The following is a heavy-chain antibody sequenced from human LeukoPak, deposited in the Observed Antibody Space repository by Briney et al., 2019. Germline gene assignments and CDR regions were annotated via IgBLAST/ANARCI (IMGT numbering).Heavy chain of an antibody. CDR1: GFTFSDHY. CDR3: ARVVGVGAILYFDY. D-gene: IGHD1-26*01. Sequence: HPGRSLRLSCAAAGFTFSDHYMDWVRQAPGKWLEWVGRTRNKANSYTTEYAASVKGRFTISRDDSKNSLYLQMNSLKTEDTAVYYCARVVGVGAILYFDYWGQGTLVTVSS. CDR2: TRNKANSYTT. J-gene: IGHJ4*02. V-gene: IGHV3-72*01.